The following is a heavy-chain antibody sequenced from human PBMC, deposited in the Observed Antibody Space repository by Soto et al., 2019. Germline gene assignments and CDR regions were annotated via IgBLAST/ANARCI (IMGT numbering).Heavy chain of an antibody. CDR3: GRVCPIMIVRGGGPDG. D-gene: IGHD3-22*01. Sequence: QVRLVQSGAEVKKPGASVKVSCKASGYTFTSSGISWVRQAPGQGLEWMGWISAYNGNANHAQKLQGKGTINTGTTPRTSQKRRRILRSDGRAVFCFGRVCPIMIVRGGGPDGWGQGTLVTVSS. CDR1: GYTFTSSG. V-gene: IGHV1-18*01. CDR2: ISAYNGNA. J-gene: IGHJ4*02.